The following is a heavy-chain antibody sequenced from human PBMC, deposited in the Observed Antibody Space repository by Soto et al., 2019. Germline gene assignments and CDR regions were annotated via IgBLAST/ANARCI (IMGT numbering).Heavy chain of an antibody. CDR2: INHSGST. CDR3: ARVSGANYDFWSGYSGFVYYGMDV. J-gene: IGHJ6*02. CDR1: GGSFSGHY. V-gene: IGHV4-34*01. D-gene: IGHD3-3*01. Sequence: QVQIQQWGAGLLKPSETLSLTCAVYGGSFSGHYWSWIRQPPGKGLEWIGEINHSGSTNDNPSLKSRVTISVDSLKMQFFLKLSSVTAADTAVYYCARVSGANYDFWSGYSGFVYYGMDVWGQGTTVTVSS.